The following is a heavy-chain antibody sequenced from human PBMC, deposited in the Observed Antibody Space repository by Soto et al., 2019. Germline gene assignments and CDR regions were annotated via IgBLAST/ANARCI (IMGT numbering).Heavy chain of an antibody. J-gene: IGHJ6*03. CDR1: GGSISSSSYY. CDR2: IYYSGST. Sequence: SETLSLTCTVSGGSISSSSYYWGWIRQPPGKGLEWIGSIYYSGSTYYNPSLKSRVTISVDTSKNQFSLKLSSVTAADTAVYYCARSITMVRGGPYGSYYYMDVWGKGTTVTVSS. D-gene: IGHD3-10*01. CDR3: ARSITMVRGGPYGSYYYMDV. V-gene: IGHV4-39*01.